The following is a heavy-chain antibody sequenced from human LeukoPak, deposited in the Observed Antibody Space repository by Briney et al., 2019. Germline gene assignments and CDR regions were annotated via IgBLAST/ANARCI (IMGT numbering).Heavy chain of an antibody. Sequence: SETLSLTCTVSGGSISSGGYYWSWIRQHPGKGLEWIGYIYYSGSTYYNPSLKSRVTIPVDTSKNQFSLKLSSVTAADTAVYYCARAPLYCSGGSCYSGGEFDYWGQGTLVTVSS. CDR1: GGSISSGGYY. V-gene: IGHV4-31*03. J-gene: IGHJ4*02. D-gene: IGHD2-15*01. CDR2: IYYSGST. CDR3: ARAPLYCSGGSCYSGGEFDY.